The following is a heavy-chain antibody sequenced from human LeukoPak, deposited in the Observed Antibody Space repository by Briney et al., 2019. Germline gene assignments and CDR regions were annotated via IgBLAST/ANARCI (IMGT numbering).Heavy chain of an antibody. CDR2: INPGSGFT. Sequence: ASVKVSCKTSAHTFTSDYFIHWVRPAPGQGLEWMGVINPGSGFTSNAARFRGRVTLTRDMSTSTVYMDLNTLRSEDTAVHHCARETTGTGGFDSWGQGTLVTVSS. J-gene: IGHJ4*02. CDR3: ARETTGTGGFDS. CDR1: AHTFTSDYF. D-gene: IGHD1-1*01. V-gene: IGHV1-46*01.